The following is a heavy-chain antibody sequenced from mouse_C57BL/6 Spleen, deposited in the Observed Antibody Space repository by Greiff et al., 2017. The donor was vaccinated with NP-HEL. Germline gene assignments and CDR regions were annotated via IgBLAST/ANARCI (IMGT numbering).Heavy chain of an antibody. D-gene: IGHD1-1*01. CDR1: GYTFTSYW. CDR3: ARSLYYGSRNYAMDY. V-gene: IGHV1-72*01. Sequence: VQLQQPGAELVKPGASVKLSCKASGYTFTSYWMHWVKQRPGRGLEWIGRIDPNSGGTKYNEKFKSKATLTVDKPSSSAYMQLSSLTSEDSAVYYCARSLYYGSRNYAMDYWGQGTSVTVSS. CDR2: IDPNSGGT. J-gene: IGHJ4*01.